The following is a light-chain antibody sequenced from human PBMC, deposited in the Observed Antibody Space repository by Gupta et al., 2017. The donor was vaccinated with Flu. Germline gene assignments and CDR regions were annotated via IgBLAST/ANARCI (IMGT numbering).Light chain of an antibody. Sequence: PATLSVSPGERATLSCRASHNVGTKLAWYQQKLGKAPRLLISETSSGTTGVPGRFSGSGSGTDFTLTISSLQSEDCAVYYCQQYNTWPVTFGGGTRVEIK. CDR2: ETS. CDR1: HNVGTK. V-gene: IGKV3-15*01. J-gene: IGKJ4*01. CDR3: QQYNTWPVT.